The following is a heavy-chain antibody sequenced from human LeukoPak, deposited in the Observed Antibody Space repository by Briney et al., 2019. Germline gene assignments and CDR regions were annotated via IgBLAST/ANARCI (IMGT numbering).Heavy chain of an antibody. CDR2: TRNKANSYTT. J-gene: IGHJ3*02. CDR3: ASGKRDYGDPMEPSGAFDM. Sequence: GGSLRLSCAASGFTFSDHFMDWVRQAPGKGLEWVGRTRNKANSYTTEYAASVKGRFTISRDDSKNSLYLQMSSLKSEDTAVYYCASGKRDYGDPMEPSGAFDMWGQGTMVTVSS. D-gene: IGHD4-17*01. V-gene: IGHV3-72*01. CDR1: GFTFSDHF.